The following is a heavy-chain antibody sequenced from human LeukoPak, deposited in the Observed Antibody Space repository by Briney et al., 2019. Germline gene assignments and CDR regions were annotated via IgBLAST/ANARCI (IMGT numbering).Heavy chain of an antibody. V-gene: IGHV1-46*01. D-gene: IGHD3-10*01. CDR2: LNPSSGST. CDR1: GYTFTSYY. J-gene: IGHJ4*02. Sequence: ASVKVSCKAYGYTFTSYYLHLVRQAPGQGLEWMGILNPSSGSTSYAQKFQGRVIMTRDTSTSTVYMELSSLRSIDTAVYYCARDLNYYGSGSYFDSWGQGTLVTVSS. CDR3: ARDLNYYGSGSYFDS.